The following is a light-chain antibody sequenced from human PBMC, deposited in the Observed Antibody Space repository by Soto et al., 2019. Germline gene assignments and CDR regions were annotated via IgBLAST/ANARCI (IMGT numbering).Light chain of an antibody. Sequence: EIVLTQSPGTLSLSPGERATLSCRASQSVSSSYLAWYQQKPGQTPRLLIYGASFRATGIQDRFSGSGSGTDFTLTIRRLEPEDFAVYYCQQYGSSPRTFGQGTKVDIK. J-gene: IGKJ1*01. CDR2: GAS. CDR1: QSVSSSY. CDR3: QQYGSSPRT. V-gene: IGKV3-20*01.